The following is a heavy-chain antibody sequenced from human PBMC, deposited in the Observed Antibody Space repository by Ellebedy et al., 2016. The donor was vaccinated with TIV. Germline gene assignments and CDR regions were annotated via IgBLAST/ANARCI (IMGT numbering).Heavy chain of an antibody. CDR3: ARRASYGDYAVQVNPWFDP. CDR2: IRQEGDEI. CDR1: GFNFRSYW. V-gene: IGHV3-7*01. Sequence: RGSLRLSCAASGFNFRSYWMTWVRQAPGKGLEWVAKIRQEGDEIYYVESVKGRFTISRDNAKNSLFLQMNSLRVEDKAVYYCARRASYGDYAVQVNPWFDPWGQGTLVTVSS. J-gene: IGHJ5*02. D-gene: IGHD4-17*01.